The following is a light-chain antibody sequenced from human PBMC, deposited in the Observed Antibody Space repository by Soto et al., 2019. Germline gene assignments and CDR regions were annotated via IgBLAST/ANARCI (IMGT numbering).Light chain of an antibody. CDR3: QQYSISPPIT. J-gene: IGKJ5*01. Sequence: ESVLTQSPGTLSLSPGERATLSCRASQSVSSSYLAWYQRKPGQAPRLLIYGASSRATGIPDRFSGSGSGTDFTLTISRLEPQDFAVYYCQQYSISPPITFGQGTRLEIK. V-gene: IGKV3-20*01. CDR2: GAS. CDR1: QSVSSSY.